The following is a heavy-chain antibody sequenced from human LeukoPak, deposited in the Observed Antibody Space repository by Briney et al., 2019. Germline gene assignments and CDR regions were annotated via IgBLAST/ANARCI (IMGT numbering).Heavy chain of an antibody. CDR1: GGTFSSYA. CDR2: IIPILGIA. CDR3: ARDPGYSYGPQFDY. J-gene: IGHJ4*02. V-gene: IGHV1-69*04. Sequence: SVKVSCKASGGTFSSYAISWVRQAPGQGLEWMGRIIPILGIANYAQKFQGRVTITADKSTSTAYMELSSLRSEDTAVYYCARDPGYSYGPQFDYWGQGTLVTVSS. D-gene: IGHD5-18*01.